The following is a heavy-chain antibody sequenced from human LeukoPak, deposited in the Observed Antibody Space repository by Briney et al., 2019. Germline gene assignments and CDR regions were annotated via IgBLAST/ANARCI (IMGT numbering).Heavy chain of an antibody. CDR3: AKEGCTRCTPFVDY. D-gene: IGHD2-2*01. Sequence: PGGSLRLSCAASGFTFSSWAMSWVRQAPGKGLEWVSAVSPSGDTTYYADPVKGRFTISRDNSKNTLYLQMNSLRAEDTAVYYCAKEGCTRCTPFVDYWGQGILVTVSS. CDR1: GFTFSSWA. J-gene: IGHJ4*02. V-gene: IGHV3-23*01. CDR2: VSPSGDTT.